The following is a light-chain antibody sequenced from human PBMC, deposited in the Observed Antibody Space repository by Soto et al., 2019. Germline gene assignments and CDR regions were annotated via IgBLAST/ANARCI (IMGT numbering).Light chain of an antibody. V-gene: IGKV3-11*01. Sequence: EIVLTQSPATLSLSPGERATLSCRASQSVSSYLAWYQQKPGQAPRLLIYDASNRATGIPARFSGSGSGTEFTHTISSLEPDDFAVFYCQQRSDWPSTFGGGTKVHIK. J-gene: IGKJ4*01. CDR2: DAS. CDR1: QSVSSY. CDR3: QQRSDWPST.